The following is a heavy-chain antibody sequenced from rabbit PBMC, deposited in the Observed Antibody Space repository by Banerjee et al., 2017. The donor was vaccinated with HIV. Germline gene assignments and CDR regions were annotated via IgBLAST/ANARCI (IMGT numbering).Heavy chain of an antibody. CDR2: IYTSTGGS. J-gene: IGHJ4*01. Sequence: QSLEESGGDLVKPGASLTLTCKASGFSFSSSYYMCWVRQAPGKGLEWIACIYTSTGGSYYASWAKGRFTISKTSSTTVDLKMTSLTAADTATYFCARDAGYAGSNLWGQGTLVTVS. V-gene: IGHV1S40*01. CDR3: ARDAGYAGSNL. D-gene: IGHD4-2*01. CDR1: GFSFSSSYY.